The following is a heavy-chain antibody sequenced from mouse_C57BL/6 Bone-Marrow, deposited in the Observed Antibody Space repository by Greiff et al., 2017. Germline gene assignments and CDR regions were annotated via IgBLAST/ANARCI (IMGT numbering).Heavy chain of an antibody. CDR2: IHPNSGST. D-gene: IGHD2-5*01. CDR3: ATYYSNDDYAMDY. V-gene: IGHV1-64*01. CDR1: GYTFTSYW. Sequence: QVQLQQPGAELVKPGASVKLSCKASGYTFTSYWMHWVKQRPGQGLEWIGMIHPNSGSTNYNEKFKSKATLTVDKSSSTAYMQLSSLTSEDSAVYYCATYYSNDDYAMDYWGQGTSVTVSS. J-gene: IGHJ4*01.